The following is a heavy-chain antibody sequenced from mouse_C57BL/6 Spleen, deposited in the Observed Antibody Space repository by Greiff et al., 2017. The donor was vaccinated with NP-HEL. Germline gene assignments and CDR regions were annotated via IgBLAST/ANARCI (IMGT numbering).Heavy chain of an antibody. Sequence: VQLQESGAELARPGASVKLSCKASGYTFTSYGMSWVKQRPGQGLEWIGEIYPRSGNTYYNEKFKGKATLTADKSSSTAYMELRSLTSEDSAVYFCALYYYGSSSWFAYWGQGTLVTVSA. V-gene: IGHV1-81*01. CDR1: GYTFTSYG. J-gene: IGHJ3*01. D-gene: IGHD1-1*01. CDR3: ALYYYGSSSWFAY. CDR2: IYPRSGNT.